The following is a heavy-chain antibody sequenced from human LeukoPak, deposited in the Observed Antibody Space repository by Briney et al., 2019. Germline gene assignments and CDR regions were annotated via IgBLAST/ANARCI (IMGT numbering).Heavy chain of an antibody. D-gene: IGHD2-2*01. Sequence: ASVKVSCKASGYTFTSYGISWVRQAPGQGLEWMGWISAYNGNTNYAQKLQGRVTMTTDTSTSTAYMELRSLRSDDTAVYYCAKDRQIVVVPAAATFDYWGQGTLVTVSS. V-gene: IGHV1-18*01. CDR3: AKDRQIVVVPAAATFDY. CDR1: GYTFTSYG. CDR2: ISAYNGNT. J-gene: IGHJ4*02.